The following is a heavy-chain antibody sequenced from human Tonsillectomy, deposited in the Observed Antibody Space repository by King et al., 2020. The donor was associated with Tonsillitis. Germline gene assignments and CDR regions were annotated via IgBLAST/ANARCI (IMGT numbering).Heavy chain of an antibody. D-gene: IGHD3-10*01. CDR1: GDTFIYRY. Sequence: QLAESGAEVKTTGSSVKVSCKAPGDTFIYRYLHWVRQAPGQALEWMGWITPFNGDKNYAQKFQDRVTITGDTSITTAYMELSSLRSGDTVMYYWAVGSQYNYFDFWGQGTLVTVSS. J-gene: IGHJ4*02. V-gene: IGHV1-45*02. CDR3: AVGSQYNYFDF. CDR2: ITPFNGDK.